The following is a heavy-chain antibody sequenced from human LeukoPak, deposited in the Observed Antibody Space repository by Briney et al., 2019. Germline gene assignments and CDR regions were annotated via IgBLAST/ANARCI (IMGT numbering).Heavy chain of an antibody. Sequence: SETLSLTCTVSGGSISSSSYYWGWIRQPPGKGLEWIGSIYYSGSTYYNPSLKSRVTISVDTSKNQFSLKLSSVTAADTAVYYCARLSTMIVVGYGMDVWGQGTTVTVSS. CDR1: GGSISSSSYY. V-gene: IGHV4-39*07. J-gene: IGHJ6*02. CDR3: ARLSTMIVVGYGMDV. D-gene: IGHD3-22*01. CDR2: IYYSGST.